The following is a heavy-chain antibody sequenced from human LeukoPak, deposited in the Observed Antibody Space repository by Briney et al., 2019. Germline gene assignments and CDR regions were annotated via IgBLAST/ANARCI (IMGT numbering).Heavy chain of an antibody. D-gene: IGHD6-13*01. CDR1: GGTFSSYA. Sequence: ASVKVSRKASGGTFSSYAISWARQAPGQGLEWMGGIIPIFGTANYAQKFQGRVTITADESTSTAYMELSSLRSEDTAVYYCARAGIAAAGTLDYWGQGTLVTVSS. V-gene: IGHV1-69*01. CDR2: IIPIFGTA. CDR3: ARAGIAAAGTLDY. J-gene: IGHJ4*02.